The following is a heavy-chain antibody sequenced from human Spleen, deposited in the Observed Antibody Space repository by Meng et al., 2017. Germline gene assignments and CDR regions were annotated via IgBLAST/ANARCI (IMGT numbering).Heavy chain of an antibody. CDR3: ARDRSIELGRPVWYYSMDV. CDR2: LFNDGDT. D-gene: IGHD2-8*01. V-gene: IGHV3-66*01. CDR1: GITVNTNY. J-gene: IGHJ6*02. Sequence: GESLKISCAASGITVNTNYMTWVRQAPGKGLEWVSLLFNDGDTYADSVKGRFIISRDNSKNTLYLQMNSLRVEDTAVYYCARDRSIELGRPVWYYSMDVWGQGTTVTVSS.